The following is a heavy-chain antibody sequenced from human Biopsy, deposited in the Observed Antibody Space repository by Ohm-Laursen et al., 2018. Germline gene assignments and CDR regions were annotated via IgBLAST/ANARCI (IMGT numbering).Heavy chain of an antibody. J-gene: IGHJ4*02. Sequence: GASVKASCKASGYRFINYYLFWVRQAPGQGLEWMGRINPNSGDTVFARNFQGRVTMTRDTAISTVYMDLRNLRPDDTAVYFCARMEQPHDYWGQGTLVTVSS. CDR3: ARMEQPHDY. V-gene: IGHV1-2*06. CDR2: INPNSGDT. CDR1: GYRFINYY. D-gene: IGHD6-13*01.